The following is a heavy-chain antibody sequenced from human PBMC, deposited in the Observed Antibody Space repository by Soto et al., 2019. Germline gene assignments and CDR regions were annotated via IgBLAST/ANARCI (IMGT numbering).Heavy chain of an antibody. J-gene: IGHJ4*02. CDR1: GFTFSSYS. Sequence: EVQLVESGGGLVQPGGSLRLSCAASGFTFSSYSMTWVRQAPGKGLEWVSYISSSSSTIYYADSLKGRFTISRDNAKNSLCLQRNSLRVEDTAVYYCATVAGYGYGDPFDYWGQGTLVTVSS. CDR2: ISSSSSTI. V-gene: IGHV3-48*01. D-gene: IGHD5-18*01. CDR3: ATVAGYGYGDPFDY.